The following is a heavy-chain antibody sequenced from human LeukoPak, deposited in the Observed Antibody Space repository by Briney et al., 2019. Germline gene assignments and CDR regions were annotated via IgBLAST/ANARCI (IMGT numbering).Heavy chain of an antibody. D-gene: IGHD4-17*01. Sequence: SETLSLTCTASGYSISSGYYWGWIRQPPGKGLEWIGIIYHSGVTHYNPSLRSRVTISVDTSKNQFSLKLSSVTAADTAVYYCARALDYGDYVHYYYMDVWGKGTTVTVSS. V-gene: IGHV4-38-2*02. CDR3: ARALDYGDYVHYYYMDV. J-gene: IGHJ6*03. CDR1: GYSISSGYY. CDR2: IYHSGVT.